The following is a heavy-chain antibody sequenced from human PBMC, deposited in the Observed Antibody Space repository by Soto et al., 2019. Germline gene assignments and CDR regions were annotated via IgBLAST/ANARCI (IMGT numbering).Heavy chain of an antibody. CDR1: GGSFSGYY. CDR3: ARGYYCSGSLFFYYGMYV. Sequence: SETLSLTCADYGGSFSGYYWSLIRQPPGKGLERIGEITHSGSTNYNPSLKSRVTISVDTSKNQFSLKLSSVTAADAAVYYCARGYYCSGSLFFYYGMYVWVQGTTVTVS. D-gene: IGHD3-10*01. J-gene: IGHJ6*02. CDR2: ITHSGST. V-gene: IGHV4-34*01.